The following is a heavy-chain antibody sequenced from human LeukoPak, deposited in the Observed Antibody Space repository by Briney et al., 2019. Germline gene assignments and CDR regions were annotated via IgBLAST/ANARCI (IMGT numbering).Heavy chain of an antibody. D-gene: IGHD2-21*01. CDR2: IKQDGSEK. CDR3: ARDGELGGFDP. Sequence: GGSLRLSCAASGFTFSSYWMSWVRQAPGKGLEWVANIKQDGSEKYYADSVKGRFTISRDNAKNSLYLQTNSLRAEDTAVYYCARDGELGGFDPWGQGTLVTVSS. J-gene: IGHJ5*02. V-gene: IGHV3-7*01. CDR1: GFTFSSYW.